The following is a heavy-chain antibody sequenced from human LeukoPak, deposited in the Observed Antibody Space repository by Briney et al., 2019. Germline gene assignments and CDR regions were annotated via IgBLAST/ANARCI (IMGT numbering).Heavy chain of an antibody. J-gene: IGHJ4*02. Sequence: AGGSLRLSCAASGFTFSSYWMSWVRQAPGKGLEWVSAISGSGGSTYYADSVKGRFTISRDNSKNTLYLQMNSLRAEDTAVYYCAKVSPVSYLWFGEAFGDYWGQGTLVTVSS. D-gene: IGHD3-10*01. CDR3: AKVSPVSYLWFGEAFGDY. CDR2: ISGSGGST. V-gene: IGHV3-23*01. CDR1: GFTFSSYW.